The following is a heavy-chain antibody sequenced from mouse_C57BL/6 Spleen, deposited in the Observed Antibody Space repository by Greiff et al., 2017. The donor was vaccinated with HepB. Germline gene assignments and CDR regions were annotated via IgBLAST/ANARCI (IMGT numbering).Heavy chain of an antibody. D-gene: IGHD1-1*01. V-gene: IGHV14-1*01. J-gene: IGHJ4*01. Sequence: EVQLQQSGAELVRPGASVKLSCTASGFNIKDYYMHWVKQRPEQGLEWIGRIDPEDGDTEYAPKFQGKATMTADTSSNTSYLQLSSLTSEDTAVYYCTIYYPYYYAMAYWGQGTSVTVSS. CDR3: TIYYPYYYAMAY. CDR2: IDPEDGDT. CDR1: GFNIKDYY.